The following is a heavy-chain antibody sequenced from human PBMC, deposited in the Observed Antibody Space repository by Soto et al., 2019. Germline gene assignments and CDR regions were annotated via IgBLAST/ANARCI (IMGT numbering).Heavy chain of an antibody. CDR1: GYTFTSYD. D-gene: IGHD3-9*01. J-gene: IGHJ5*02. CDR2: MNPNSGNT. CDR3: ARDHSVLRYFDWSNENWFDP. V-gene: IGHV1-8*01. Sequence: TLASVKVSCKASGYTFTSYDINWVRQATGQGLEWMGWMNPNSGNTGYAQKFQGRVTMTRSTSISTAYMELSSLRSEDTAVYYCARDHSVLRYFDWSNENWFDPWGQGTLVTVSS.